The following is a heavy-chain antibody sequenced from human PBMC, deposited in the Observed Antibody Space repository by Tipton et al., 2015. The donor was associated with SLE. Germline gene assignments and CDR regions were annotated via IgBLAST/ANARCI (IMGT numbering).Heavy chain of an antibody. V-gene: IGHV4-59*11. J-gene: IGHJ6*02. CDR2: IYYSGST. Sequence: TLSLTCTVSGGSISSHYWSWIRQPPGKGLEWIGYIYYSGSTNYSPSLKSRVTISVDTSKNQFSLKLSSVTAADTAVYYCARESRYCSSTSCLLGFGLDVWGQGTTVTVSS. D-gene: IGHD2-2*01. CDR1: GGSISSHY. CDR3: ARESRYCSSTSCLLGFGLDV.